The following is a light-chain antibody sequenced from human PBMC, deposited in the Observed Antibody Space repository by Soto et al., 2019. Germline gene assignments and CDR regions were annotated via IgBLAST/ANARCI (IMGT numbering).Light chain of an antibody. CDR3: QQRSSWPIT. V-gene: IGKV3-11*01. CDR2: DAS. CDR1: QSVTYY. J-gene: IGKJ5*01. Sequence: EIVLTQSPATLSLSPGERATLSCRASQSVTYYLAWYQQKPGQAPRLLISDASNRATGIPARFSGSGSGTDFTLTISSLEPEDFAVYYCQQRSSWPITFGQGTLLE.